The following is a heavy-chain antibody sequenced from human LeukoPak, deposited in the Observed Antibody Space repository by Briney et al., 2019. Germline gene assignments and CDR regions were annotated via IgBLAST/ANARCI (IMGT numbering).Heavy chain of an antibody. CDR3: ASVVPAAIGAFDI. V-gene: IGHV4-39*07. Sequence: SETLSLTYTVSGGSISSYYWGWIRQPPGKGLEWIGSIYYSGSTYYNPSLKSRVTISVDTSKNQFSLKLSSVTAADTAVYYCASVVPAAIGAFDIWGQGTMVTVSS. D-gene: IGHD2-2*02. J-gene: IGHJ3*02. CDR2: IYYSGST. CDR1: GGSISSYY.